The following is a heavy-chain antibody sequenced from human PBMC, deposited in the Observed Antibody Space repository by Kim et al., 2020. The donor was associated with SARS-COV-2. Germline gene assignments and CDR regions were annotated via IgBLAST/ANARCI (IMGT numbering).Heavy chain of an antibody. CDR2: ITTSDSTI. CDR3: ARGRVARGGFDL. V-gene: IGHV3-11*01. CDR1: GFTFSDYF. Sequence: GGSLRLSCAASGFTFSDYFMTWIRQAPGKGLEWLSSITTSDSTIFYANSVKGRFTISRDNAKNSLYLQMNSLRADDTALYYCARGRVARGGFDLWGRGTLVTVSS. J-gene: IGHJ2*01. D-gene: IGHD2-21*01.